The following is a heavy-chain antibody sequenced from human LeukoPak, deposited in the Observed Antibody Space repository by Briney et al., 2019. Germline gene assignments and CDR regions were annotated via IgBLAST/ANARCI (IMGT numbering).Heavy chain of an antibody. D-gene: IGHD4-23*01. CDR2: MYYSGST. V-gene: IGHV4-39*07. J-gene: IGHJ4*02. Sequence: PSETLSLTCTVSGGSISSSSYYWGWIRQPPGKGLEWIGSMYYSGSTYYNPSLKSRVTISVDTSKNQFSLKLSSVTAADTAVYYCARSDYGGDDYWGQGTLVTVSS. CDR3: ARSDYGGDDY. CDR1: GGSISSSSYY.